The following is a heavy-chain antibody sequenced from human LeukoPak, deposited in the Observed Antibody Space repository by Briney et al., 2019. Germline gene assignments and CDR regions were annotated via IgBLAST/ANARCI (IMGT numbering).Heavy chain of an antibody. V-gene: IGHV3-23*01. CDR2: LSGSAGST. D-gene: IGHD6-19*01. Sequence: GGSLRLSCAASGFTFSSYAMSWVRQAPGKGLEWVSALSGSAGSTYYADSVTGRFTISRDNSKNTLYLQMNSLRAEDTAVYYCAREVAPYSSGWYEVAFDIWGQGTMVTVSS. CDR1: GFTFSSYA. J-gene: IGHJ3*02. CDR3: AREVAPYSSGWYEVAFDI.